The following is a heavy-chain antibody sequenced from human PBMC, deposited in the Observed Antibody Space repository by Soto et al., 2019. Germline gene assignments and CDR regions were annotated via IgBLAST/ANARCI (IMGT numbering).Heavy chain of an antibody. J-gene: IGHJ6*02. D-gene: IGHD2-8*02. CDR1: GFTVSGNY. CDR3: ARDKLYGGVMSGSPRDVYGMDV. Sequence: VQLVETGGGLIQPGGSLRLSCTASGFTVSGNYMSWVRQAPGKALEWVSVIYAGGATSYADSVKGRFTISRDNSKNTVYLQMNNLRAEDTAVYHCARDKLYGGVMSGSPRDVYGMDVWGQGTTVTVSS. CDR2: IYAGGAT. V-gene: IGHV3-53*02.